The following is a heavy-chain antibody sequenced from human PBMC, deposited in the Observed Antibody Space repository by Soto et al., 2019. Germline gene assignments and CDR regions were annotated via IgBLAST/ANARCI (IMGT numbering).Heavy chain of an antibody. CDR3: AKSTFTRRTRDPLDI. CDR1: GFTFSSYA. J-gene: IGHJ3*02. Sequence: EVQLLESGGGLVQPGGSLRLSCAASGFTFSSYAVSWVRQAPGKWPEWVSSISASGGSTYYADSVKGRFTLSRDNSKNTLHLQMNSLRAEDSAVYYCAKSTFTRRTRDPLDIWGQGTMVTVSS. CDR2: ISASGGST. D-gene: IGHD3-3*01. V-gene: IGHV3-23*01.